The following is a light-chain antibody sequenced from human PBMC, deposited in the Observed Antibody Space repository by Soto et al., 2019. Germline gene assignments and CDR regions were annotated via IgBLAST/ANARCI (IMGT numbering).Light chain of an antibody. J-gene: IGKJ2*01. CDR3: QQSYSTSYT. CDR1: ETIARY. Sequence: DIQLTQSPSSLSASVGDRVTITCRASETIARYLNWYQQKPGKAPNLLIYAASTLKSGFPSRFSGTGSGTDFTLTISRLQPEDFATYYCQQSYSTSYTFGQGTKVEIK. V-gene: IGKV1-39*01. CDR2: AAS.